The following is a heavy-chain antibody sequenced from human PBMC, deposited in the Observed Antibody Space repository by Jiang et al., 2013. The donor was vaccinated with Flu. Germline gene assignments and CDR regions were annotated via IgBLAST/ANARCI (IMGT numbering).Heavy chain of an antibody. D-gene: IGHD3-9*01. Sequence: TCTVYGGSFSGYYWSWIRQPPGRGLEWIGEINHSGSTNYNPSLKSRVTISVDTSKNQFSLKLSSVTAADTAVYYCASGGHYDILTGYSSNDYWGQGTLVTVSS. CDR2: INHSGST. J-gene: IGHJ4*02. CDR1: GGSFSGYY. CDR3: ASGGHYDILTGYSSNDY. V-gene: IGHV4-34*01.